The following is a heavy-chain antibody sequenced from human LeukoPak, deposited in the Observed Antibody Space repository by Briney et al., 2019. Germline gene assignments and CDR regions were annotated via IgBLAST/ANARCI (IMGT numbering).Heavy chain of an antibody. Sequence: SETLSLTCTVTGGSNSSRSYYWGWIRQPPGKGLERNGSIYYRGSTYYNPSLKSRVTISVDTSKNQFCLKLSSVTAADTAVYYCASPCIVGATDDAFDIWGEGTMVTVSS. V-gene: IGHV4-39*01. D-gene: IGHD1-26*01. CDR3: ASPCIVGATDDAFDI. J-gene: IGHJ3*02. CDR1: GGSNSSRSYY. CDR2: IYYRGST.